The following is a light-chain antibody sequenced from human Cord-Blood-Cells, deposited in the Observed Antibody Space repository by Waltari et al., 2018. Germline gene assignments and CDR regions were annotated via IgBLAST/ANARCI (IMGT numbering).Light chain of an antibody. CDR1: SSNVGTYNR. J-gene: IGLJ2*01. V-gene: IGLV2-18*02. CDR2: EVS. Sequence: QSALTQPPSVSGSPGQSVTISCTGTSSNVGTYNRVTWYQQPPGTAPKLRNYEVSNRPSGVPDRFSGSKSGNTASLTISGLQAEDEADYYCSSYTSSSTYVVFGGGTKLTVL. CDR3: SSYTSSSTYVV.